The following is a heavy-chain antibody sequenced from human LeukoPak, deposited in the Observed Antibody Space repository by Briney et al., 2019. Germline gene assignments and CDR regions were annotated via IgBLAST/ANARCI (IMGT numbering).Heavy chain of an antibody. CDR3: ARDSRDGYNTAYYYYGMDV. CDR1: GYTFTSYY. Sequence: ASVKVSCKASGYTFTSYYMHWVRQAPGQGLEWMGIINPSGGSTSYAQKFQGRVTITADESTSTAYMELSSLRSEDTAVYYCARDSRDGYNTAYYYYGMDVWGQGTTVTVSS. V-gene: IGHV1-46*01. J-gene: IGHJ6*02. CDR2: INPSGGST. D-gene: IGHD5-24*01.